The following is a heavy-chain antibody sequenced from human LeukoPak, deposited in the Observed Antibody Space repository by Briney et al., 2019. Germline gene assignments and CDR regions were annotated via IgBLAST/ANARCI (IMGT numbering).Heavy chain of an antibody. Sequence: SETLSLTCTVSGGSISSYYWSWIRQPAGKGLEWIGRIYSTGSTNYNPSLKSRVTMSVDTSKNQFSLRLRSVTAADTAVYYCARKIASAGTAGFDFWGQGALVTVSS. D-gene: IGHD6-13*01. CDR1: GGSISSYY. CDR3: ARKIASAGTAGFDF. CDR2: IYSTGST. J-gene: IGHJ4*02. V-gene: IGHV4-4*07.